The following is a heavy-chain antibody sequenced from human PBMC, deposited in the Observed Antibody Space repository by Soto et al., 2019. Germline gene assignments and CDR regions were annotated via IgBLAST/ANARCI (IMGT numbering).Heavy chain of an antibody. J-gene: IGHJ6*02. CDR3: ARRAWDSYYAIDF. V-gene: IGHV3-30*09. CDR1: GFKYTDFA. CDR2: ISYDGSDK. D-gene: IGHD3-22*01. Sequence: VQMVESGGGEVQPGRSLRLSCAASGFKYTDFALHWVRQAPGKGLEWVAIISYDGSDKYYADSVKGRFVISRDNPKNTLYLEMNSLRPDDTAVYFCARRAWDSYYAIDFWGQGTKVTVFS.